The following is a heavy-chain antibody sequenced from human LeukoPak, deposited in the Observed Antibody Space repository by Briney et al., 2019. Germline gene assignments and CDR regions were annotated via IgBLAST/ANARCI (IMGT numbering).Heavy chain of an antibody. CDR2: IYYSGST. D-gene: IGHD4-23*01. V-gene: IGHV4-59*08. CDR1: GGSISSYY. Sequence: PSETLSLTCTVSGGSISSYYWSWIRQPPGKGLEWIGYIYYSGSTNYNPSLKSRVTISVDTSKNQFSLKLSSVTAADTAVYYCARLHYGGNYGYYYYYMDVRGKGTTVTISS. J-gene: IGHJ6*03. CDR3: ARLHYGGNYGYYYYYMDV.